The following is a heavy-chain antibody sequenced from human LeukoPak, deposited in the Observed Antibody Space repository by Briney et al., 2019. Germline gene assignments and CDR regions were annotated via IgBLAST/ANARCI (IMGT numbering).Heavy chain of an antibody. D-gene: IGHD1-26*01. Sequence: PGGSLRLSCAASGFTFSSYEMTWVRQAPGKGLEWVSYISSSGSTIYYADSVKGRFTISRDNAKNSLYLQMNSLRAEDTAVYYCARRLGIVGANRPDIWGQGTMVTVSS. CDR3: ARRLGIVGANRPDI. CDR1: GFTFSSYE. V-gene: IGHV3-48*03. J-gene: IGHJ3*02. CDR2: ISSSGSTI.